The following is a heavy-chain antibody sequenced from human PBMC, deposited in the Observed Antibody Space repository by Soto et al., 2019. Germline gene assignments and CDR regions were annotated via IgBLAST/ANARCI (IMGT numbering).Heavy chain of an antibody. CDR3: AKVFHTRSIFGVVTYYFDY. J-gene: IGHJ4*02. D-gene: IGHD3-3*02. Sequence: GGSLRLSCAASRFTFSSYGMSWVRQAPGKGLEWVSAISGSGGSTYYADSVKGRFTISRDNSKNTLYLQMNSLRAEDTAVYYCAKVFHTRSIFGVVTYYFDYWGQGTLVTVSS. V-gene: IGHV3-23*01. CDR2: ISGSGGST. CDR1: RFTFSSYG.